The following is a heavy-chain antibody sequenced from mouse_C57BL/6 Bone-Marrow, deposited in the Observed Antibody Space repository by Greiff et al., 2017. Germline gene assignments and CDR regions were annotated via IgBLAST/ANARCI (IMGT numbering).Heavy chain of an antibody. J-gene: IGHJ3*01. CDR1: GFNIKNTY. CDR2: IDPANGNT. CDR3: ARSFYYGSSSWFAY. V-gene: IGHV14-3*01. D-gene: IGHD1-1*01. Sequence: VQLKQSVAELVRPGASVKLSCTASGFNIKNTYMHWVKQRPEQGLEWIGRIDPANGNTKYAPKFQGKATITADTSSNTAYLQLSSQTSEDTAIYYCARSFYYGSSSWFAYWGQGTLVTVSA.